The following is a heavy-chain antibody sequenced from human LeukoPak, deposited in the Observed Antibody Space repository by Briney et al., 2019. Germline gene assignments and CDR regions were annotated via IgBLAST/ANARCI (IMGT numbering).Heavy chain of an antibody. CDR3: ARTITSAASGGDY. CDR1: GYTFTDYY. CDR2: INPKSGGT. J-gene: IGHJ4*02. D-gene: IGHD2-2*01. Sequence: AASVKVSCKASGYTFTDYYIHWVRQAPGLGLEWMGRINPKSGGTNYAQKFQGRVTMTRDTPINTAYMDLSSLESGDTAVYYCARTITSAASGGDYWGQGALVIVSS. V-gene: IGHV1-2*02.